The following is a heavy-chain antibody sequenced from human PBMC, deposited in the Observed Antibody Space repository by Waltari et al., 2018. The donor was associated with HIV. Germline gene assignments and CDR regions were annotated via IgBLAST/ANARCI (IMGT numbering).Heavy chain of an antibody. J-gene: IGHJ4*02. D-gene: IGHD6-19*01. CDR1: GYTLTAYS. Sequence: QVQLVQSGAEVKKPGASVKVSCKASGYTLTAYSLHSLRQAPGQGLEWMGWINPRRGGTQYAQKFQGRVTMTRDTSISTAFMELSRLRSDDTAVYYCARDPLHGVAVADIDYWGQGTLVTVSS. CDR3: ARDPLHGVAVADIDY. V-gene: IGHV1-2*02. CDR2: INPRRGGT.